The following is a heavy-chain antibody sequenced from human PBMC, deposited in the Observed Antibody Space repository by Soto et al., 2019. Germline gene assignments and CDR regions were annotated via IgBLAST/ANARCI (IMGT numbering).Heavy chain of an antibody. J-gene: IGHJ4*02. V-gene: IGHV3-74*01. Sequence: DVQLVESGGGLVQPGGSLRLSCAASGFTFSTYWMHWVRQAPGEGLVWVSRINSEGSITNYADSVKGRFTISRDNAKNMLYLQMNSLRAEDTAVDYCARDFYGSGHDYWGQGTLVTVSS. CDR2: INSEGSIT. CDR3: ARDFYGSGHDY. CDR1: GFTFSTYW. D-gene: IGHD3-10*01.